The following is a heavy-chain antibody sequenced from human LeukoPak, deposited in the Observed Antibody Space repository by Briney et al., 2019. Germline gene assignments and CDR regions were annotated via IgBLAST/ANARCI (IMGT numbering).Heavy chain of an antibody. CDR2: IRHDGSNK. CDR3: AKDRDWTFDY. D-gene: IGHD3/OR15-3a*01. J-gene: IGHJ4*02. Sequence: QPRGSLRLSCAASGFRFNNYAMHWVRQAPGKGLEWVAFIRHDGSNKYYSDSVKGRFTISRDNSKNTLYVQMNSLRTEDTAVYYCAKDRDWTFDYWGQGTLVTVSS. V-gene: IGHV3-30*02. CDR1: GFRFNNYA.